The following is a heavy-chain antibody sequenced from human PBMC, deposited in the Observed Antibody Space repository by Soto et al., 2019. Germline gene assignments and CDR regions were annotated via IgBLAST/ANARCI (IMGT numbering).Heavy chain of an antibody. CDR1: GFTFSNAW. J-gene: IGHJ6*02. Sequence: GGSLRLSCAASGFTFSNAWMNWVRQAPGKGLEWVGRIKSKTDGGTTDYAAPVKGRFTISRDDSKNTLYLEMNSLKTEDTAVYYCTTALDVDIVATPEIWDDYYYYYYGMDVWGQGTTVTVSS. D-gene: IGHD5-12*01. V-gene: IGHV3-15*07. CDR2: IKSKTDGGTT. CDR3: TTALDVDIVATPEIWDDYYYYYYGMDV.